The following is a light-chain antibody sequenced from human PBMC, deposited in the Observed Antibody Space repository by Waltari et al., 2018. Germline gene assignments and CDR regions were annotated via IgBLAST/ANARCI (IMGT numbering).Light chain of an antibody. CDR2: DNN. V-gene: IGLV1-51*01. Sequence: QSVLTQPPSVSAAPGPKVTISCPGRRSTSGNNYVAWYQQLPGTAPTLLIYDNNKRPSGIPDRFSGSKSGTSATVGITGLQTGDEADYYCGTWDSSLSAWVFGGGTKLTVL. J-gene: IGLJ3*02. CDR3: GTWDSSLSAWV. CDR1: RSTSGNNY.